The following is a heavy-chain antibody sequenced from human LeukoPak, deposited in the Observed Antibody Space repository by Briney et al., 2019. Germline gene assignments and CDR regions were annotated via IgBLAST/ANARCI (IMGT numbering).Heavy chain of an antibody. CDR2: IYYSGST. CDR3: ATYHYDSSGSTTFDY. D-gene: IGHD3-22*01. CDR1: GGSISSSSYY. J-gene: IGHJ4*02. Sequence: SETLSLTCTVSGGSISSSSYYWGWIRQPPGKGLEWIGSIYYSGSTYYKSSLKSRVTISADTSKNQFSLKLSSETAADTAVYYCATYHYDSSGSTTFDYWGQGTLVTVSS. V-gene: IGHV4-39*01.